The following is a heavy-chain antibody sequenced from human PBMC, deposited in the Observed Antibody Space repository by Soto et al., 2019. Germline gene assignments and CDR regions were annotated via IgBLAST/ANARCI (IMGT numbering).Heavy chain of an antibody. CDR2: VIPMYGTA. CDR1: GGTFSNYV. D-gene: IGHD2-15*01. J-gene: IGHJ5*02. CDR3: ARDLGGCSAGSCRHNWLDP. Sequence: QVQLVQSGAEVKKPGSSVKVYCEASGGTFSNYVFSWVRQAPGKGLEWMGGVIPMYGTANYAQKFQDRVTITADDSTSTAYMELSSLRSEDTAVFYCARDLGGCSAGSCRHNWLDPWGQGTLVTVSS. V-gene: IGHV1-69*01.